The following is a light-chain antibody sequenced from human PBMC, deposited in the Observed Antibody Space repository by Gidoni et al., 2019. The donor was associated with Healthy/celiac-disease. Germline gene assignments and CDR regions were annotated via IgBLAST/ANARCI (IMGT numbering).Light chain of an antibody. J-gene: IGKJ1*01. V-gene: IGKV3D-20*01. CDR2: DTF. Sequence: EIVLTQYPATLSLSPGERATLSCGASQTVSSNYLAWYQQKPGLAPRLLIYDTFTRAPGIPDRFSGSGSATDFTLTISRLDPEDFAVYYCQQYGSSRGTFGQGTKVEIK. CDR1: QTVSSNY. CDR3: QQYGSSRGT.